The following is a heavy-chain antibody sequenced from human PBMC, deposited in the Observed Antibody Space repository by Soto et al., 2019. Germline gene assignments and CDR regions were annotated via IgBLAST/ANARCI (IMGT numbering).Heavy chain of an antibody. CDR2: IYWNDDK. J-gene: IGHJ6*02. CDR3: ANKLRYLDAMDV. Sequence: SGPTLVNPTQTLTLTCSFSGFSLTTGGVAVGWIRQPPGKALEWLALIYWNDDKRYSPSLKNRLTVTKDTSKKQVVLTLTNMDPVDTATSYCANKLRYLDAMDVWGQGTKVTVYS. CDR1: GFSLTTGGVA. V-gene: IGHV2-5*01. D-gene: IGHD3-9*01.